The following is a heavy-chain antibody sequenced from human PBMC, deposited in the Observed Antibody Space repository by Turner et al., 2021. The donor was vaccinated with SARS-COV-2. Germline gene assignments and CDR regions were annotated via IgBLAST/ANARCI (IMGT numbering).Heavy chain of an antibody. J-gene: IGHJ6*02. V-gene: IGHV3-21*01. Sequence: VQLVPSVGCLVRLLRSLRLSLAAPALTSGTCRMNWVRQAPGKGLEWVSTIKSSSNYMYYADSVKGRFTITRNNAKKSLYLQMISLGAEDTAVYYSARDRDYYGSESYYSYYYDGMDVWGQGTTVTVSS. CDR1: ALTSGTCR. CDR2: IKSSSNYM. CDR3: ARDRDYYGSESYYSYYYDGMDV. D-gene: IGHD3-10*01.